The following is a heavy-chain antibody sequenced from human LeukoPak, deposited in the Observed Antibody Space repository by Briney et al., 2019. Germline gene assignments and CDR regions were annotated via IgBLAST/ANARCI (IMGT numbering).Heavy chain of an antibody. CDR2: ISAYSSNT. V-gene: IGHV1-18*01. J-gene: IGHJ3*02. Sequence: ASVTVSCKASGYTFTSYGISWVRQAPGQGLEWMGWISAYSSNTNYAQKLQGRVTMTADTSTSTAYMELRSLRSDDTAVYYCASHKYCSSSSCYAFDIWGQGTMVTVSS. D-gene: IGHD2-2*01. CDR3: ASHKYCSSSSCYAFDI. CDR1: GYTFTSYG.